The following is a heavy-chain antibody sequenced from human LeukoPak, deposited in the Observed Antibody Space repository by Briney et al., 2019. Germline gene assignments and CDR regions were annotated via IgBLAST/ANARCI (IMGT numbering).Heavy chain of an antibody. CDR3: VRGHNGGPFDH. J-gene: IGHJ4*02. D-gene: IGHD2-8*01. Sequence: PGGSLRLSCTASGFTFDDYGMTWVRQPPGKGLGWVSGIIRSGGSTGYADSVNGRFTISRDNAKNSLYLQMNSLRADDTALYYCVRGHNGGPFDHWGQGTLVTVSS. CDR1: GFTFDDYG. CDR2: IIRSGGST. V-gene: IGHV3-20*04.